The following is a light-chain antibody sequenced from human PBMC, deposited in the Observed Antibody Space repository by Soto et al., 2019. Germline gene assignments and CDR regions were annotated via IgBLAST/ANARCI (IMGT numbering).Light chain of an antibody. V-gene: IGKV1-5*03. CDR1: QSISSW. CDR3: QQYNSYPMYT. CDR2: KAS. Sequence: DIQMTQSPSTLSASVGDRVTITCRASQSISSWLAWYQQKPGKAPILLIYKASNLESGVPSRFSGSGSGTEFTLTISSLQPDDFATYYCQQYNSYPMYTFGQGTKLEIK. J-gene: IGKJ2*01.